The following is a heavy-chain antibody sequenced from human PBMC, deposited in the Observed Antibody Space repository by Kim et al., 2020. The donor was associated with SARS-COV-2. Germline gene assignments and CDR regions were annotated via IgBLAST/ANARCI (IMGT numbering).Heavy chain of an antibody. V-gene: IGHV1-69*13. CDR1: GGTFSSYA. Sequence: SVKVSCKASGGTFSSYAISWVRQAPGQGLEWMGGIIPIFGTANYAQKFQGRVTITADESTSIAYMELSSLRSEDTAVYYCAREYCSGGSCYFRYFDLWGRGTLVTVSS. J-gene: IGHJ2*01. CDR3: AREYCSGGSCYFRYFDL. D-gene: IGHD2-15*01. CDR2: IIPIFGTA.